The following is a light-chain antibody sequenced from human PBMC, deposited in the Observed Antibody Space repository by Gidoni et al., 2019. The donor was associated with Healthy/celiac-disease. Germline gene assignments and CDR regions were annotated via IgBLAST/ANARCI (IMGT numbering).Light chain of an antibody. CDR3: QQSYSTPPIT. J-gene: IGKJ5*01. Sequence: DIQMTQSPSSLSASVGDRVTITCRASQSISSYLNWYQQKPGKAPKLLIYAASSLQSGVPSRFSGSGYGTDVTLTISSLQPEDCATYYCQQSYSTPPITFGQGTRLEIK. CDR2: AAS. V-gene: IGKV1-39*01. CDR1: QSISSY.